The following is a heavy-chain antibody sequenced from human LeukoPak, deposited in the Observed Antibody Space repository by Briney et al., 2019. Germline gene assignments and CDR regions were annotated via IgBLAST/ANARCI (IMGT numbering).Heavy chain of an antibody. D-gene: IGHD5-18*01. CDR1: GGSISSGSYY. Sequence: SETLSLTCTVSGGSISSGSYYWSWIRQPAGKGLEWIGRIYTSGSTNYNPSLKSRVTISVDTSKNQFSLKLSSVTAADTAVYYCARVLSYGPASDAFDIWGQGTMVTVSS. CDR3: ARVLSYGPASDAFDI. V-gene: IGHV4-61*02. CDR2: IYTSGST. J-gene: IGHJ3*02.